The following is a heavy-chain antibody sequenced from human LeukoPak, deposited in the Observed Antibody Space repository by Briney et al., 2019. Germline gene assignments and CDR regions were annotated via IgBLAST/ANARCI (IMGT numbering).Heavy chain of an antibody. D-gene: IGHD6-6*01. V-gene: IGHV4-59*08. CDR2: IYYSGST. CDR3: ARRPRYSSSSRYYYYGMDV. J-gene: IGHJ6*02. CDR1: GGSISSYY. Sequence: SETLSLTCTVSGGSISSYYWSWIRQPPGKGLEWIGYIYYSGSTNYNPSLKSRVTISVGTSKNQFSLKLSSVTAADTAVYYCARRPRYSSSSRYYYYGMDVWGRGTTVTVSS.